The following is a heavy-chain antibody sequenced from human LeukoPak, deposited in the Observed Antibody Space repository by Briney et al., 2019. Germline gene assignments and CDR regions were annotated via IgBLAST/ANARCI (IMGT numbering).Heavy chain of an antibody. D-gene: IGHD3-10*01. Sequence: SETLSLTCTVSGDSMSSYSWSWIRQPPGKGLEWIGYIYNSGSTTYNPSLESRVTISLDMSKRQFSLNLGSVTAADTAVYYCASDYGSGSYRFDYWGQGIVVSVSS. V-gene: IGHV4-59*01. CDR1: GDSMSSYS. J-gene: IGHJ4*02. CDR3: ASDYGSGSYRFDY. CDR2: IYNSGST.